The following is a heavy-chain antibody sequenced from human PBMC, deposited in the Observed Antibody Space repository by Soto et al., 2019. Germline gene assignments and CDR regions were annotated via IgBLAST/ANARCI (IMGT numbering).Heavy chain of an antibody. D-gene: IGHD3-3*01. Sequence: EVQLVESGGGLVQPGGSLRLSCAASGFTFSSYSMNWVRQAPGKGLEWVSYISSSSSTIYYADSVKGRFTISRDNAKNSLYLQMNSLRAEDTAVYYCARARTYDDFWSGDFYFDYWGQGTLVTVSS. J-gene: IGHJ4*02. CDR2: ISSSSSTI. CDR3: ARARTYDDFWSGDFYFDY. CDR1: GFTFSSYS. V-gene: IGHV3-48*01.